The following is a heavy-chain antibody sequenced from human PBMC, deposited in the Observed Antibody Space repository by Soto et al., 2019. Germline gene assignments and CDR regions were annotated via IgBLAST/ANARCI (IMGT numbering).Heavy chain of an antibody. D-gene: IGHD5-12*01. J-gene: IGHJ6*04. V-gene: IGHV3-30*03. CDR1: GFTFGNYD. Sequence: QVQLVESGGGVVQPGRSLRLSCAASGFTFGNYDMHWVRQAPGKGLEWMALILHDGSAEYYADSVKGRFTISRDNSKSRICLKMNSLSTEDTGLYYCARSRDGYSFYFYYGMDIGGKGTTFPVSP. CDR3: ARSRDGYSFYFYYGMDI. CDR2: ILHDGSAE.